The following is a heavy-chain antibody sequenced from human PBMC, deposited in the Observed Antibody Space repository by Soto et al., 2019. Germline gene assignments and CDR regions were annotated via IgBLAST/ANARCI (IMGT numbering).Heavy chain of an antibody. V-gene: IGHV3-7*01. CDR2: IKEDGSDM. Sequence: EVQLVESGGGLVQPGGSLRLSCAASGFTFSSYWMSWVRQAPGKGLEWVANIKEDGSDMYYVDSVKGRFTISRDNAKKSLYLQMHSLRAEDTAVYYCATEVWVYYDFWSGYSDYWGQGTLVTVSS. CDR3: ATEVWVYYDFWSGYSDY. D-gene: IGHD3-3*01. J-gene: IGHJ4*02. CDR1: GFTFSSYW.